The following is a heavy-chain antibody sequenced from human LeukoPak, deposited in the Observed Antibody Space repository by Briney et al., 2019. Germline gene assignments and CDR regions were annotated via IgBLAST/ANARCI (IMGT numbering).Heavy chain of an antibody. Sequence: GGSLRLSCGASGFTFSSHWMSWVRQAPGKGLEWVSAISGSGGSTYYADSVKGRFTISRDNSKNTLYLQMNSLRAEDTAVYYCAKDRGIVGATDAFDIWGQGTMVTVSS. CDR1: GFTFSSHW. D-gene: IGHD1-26*01. CDR3: AKDRGIVGATDAFDI. J-gene: IGHJ3*02. CDR2: ISGSGGST. V-gene: IGHV3-23*01.